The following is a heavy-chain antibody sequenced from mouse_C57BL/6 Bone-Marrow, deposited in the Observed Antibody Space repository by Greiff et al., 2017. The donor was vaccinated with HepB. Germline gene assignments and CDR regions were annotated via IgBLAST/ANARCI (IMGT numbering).Heavy chain of an antibody. CDR1: GYTFTSYW. J-gene: IGHJ3*01. D-gene: IGHD2-5*01. V-gene: IGHV1-50*01. CDR2: IDPSDSYT. CDR3: ARVGSNFWFAY. Sequence: QVQLQQPGAELVKPGASVKLSCKASGYTFTSYWMQWVKQRPGQGLEWIGEIDPSDSYTNYNQKFKGKATLTVYTSSSTAYMQLSSLTSEDSAVYYCARVGSNFWFAYWGQGTLVTVSA.